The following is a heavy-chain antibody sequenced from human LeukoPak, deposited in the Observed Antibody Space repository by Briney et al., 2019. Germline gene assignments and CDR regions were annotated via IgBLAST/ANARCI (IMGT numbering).Heavy chain of an antibody. CDR3: ARASPNFDY. CDR2: INHSGST. CDR1: GGSFSGYY. J-gene: IGHJ4*02. V-gene: IGHV4-34*01. Sequence: SETLSLTCAVYGGSFSGYYWSWTRQPPGKGLEWIGEINHSGSTNYNPSLKSRVTISVDTSKNQFSLKLSSVTAADTAVYYCARASPNFDYWGQGTLVTVSS.